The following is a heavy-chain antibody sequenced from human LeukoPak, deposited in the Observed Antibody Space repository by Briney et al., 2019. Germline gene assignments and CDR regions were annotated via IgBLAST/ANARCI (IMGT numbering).Heavy chain of an antibody. D-gene: IGHD5-12*01. CDR3: ARELDSGYDHYFDY. CDR1: GGTFSSYA. CDR2: IIPILGIA. J-gene: IGHJ4*02. V-gene: IGHV1-69*04. Sequence: ASVKVSYKASGGTFSSYAISWVRQAPGQGLEWMGRIIPILGIANYAQKFQGRVTITADKSTSTAYMELSSLRSEDTAVYYCARELDSGYDHYFDYWGQGTLVTVSS.